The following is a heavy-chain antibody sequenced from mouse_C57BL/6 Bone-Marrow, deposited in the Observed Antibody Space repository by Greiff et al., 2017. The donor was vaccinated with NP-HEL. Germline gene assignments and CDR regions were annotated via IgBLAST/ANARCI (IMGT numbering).Heavy chain of an antibody. J-gene: IGHJ2*01. CDR3: AREGNWRDPFGY. CDR2: IDPSDSYT. V-gene: IGHV1-59*01. CDR1: GYTFTSYW. Sequence: VQLQQPGAELVRPGTSVKLSCKASGYTFTSYWMHWVKQRPGQGLEWIGVIDPSDSYTNYNQKFKGKATLTVDTSSSTAYMQLSSLTSEDSAVYYCAREGNWRDPFGYWGQGTTLTVSS. D-gene: IGHD2-1*01.